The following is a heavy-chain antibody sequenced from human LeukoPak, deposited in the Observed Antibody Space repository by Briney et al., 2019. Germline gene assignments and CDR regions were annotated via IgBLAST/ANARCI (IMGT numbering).Heavy chain of an antibody. J-gene: IGHJ4*02. V-gene: IGHV3-30*18. D-gene: IGHD4-17*01. Sequence: GGSLRLSCAASGFTFGSYGMHWVRQAPAKGLEWVAIIPYDGSNKYYADSVKGRFTISRDNSKNTLYLQMNSLRAEDTAVYYCAKSTTVTQRGYFDYWGQGTLVTVSS. CDR3: AKSTTVTQRGYFDY. CDR2: IPYDGSNK. CDR1: GFTFGSYG.